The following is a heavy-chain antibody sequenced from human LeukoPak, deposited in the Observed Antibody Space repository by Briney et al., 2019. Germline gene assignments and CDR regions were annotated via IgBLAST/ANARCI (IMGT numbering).Heavy chain of an antibody. Sequence: SETLSLTCTVSGGSIRSSSYYWGWIRQPPGKGLEWIGSIYYSGSTYCNASLKSRGTISVDTSKNQFSLKLNSVTAADTAVYFCARQVVAVAGTGYFDYWGQGTPVTVSS. CDR3: ARQVVAVAGTGYFDY. CDR1: GGSIRSSSYY. D-gene: IGHD6-19*01. CDR2: IYYSGST. J-gene: IGHJ4*02. V-gene: IGHV4-39*01.